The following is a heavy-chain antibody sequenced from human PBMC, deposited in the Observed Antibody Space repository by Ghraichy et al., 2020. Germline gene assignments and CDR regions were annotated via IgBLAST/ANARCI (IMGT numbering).Heavy chain of an antibody. D-gene: IGHD3-22*01. J-gene: IGHJ4*02. CDR3: ARDDPYYYDSSGYYYFDS. Sequence: VKVSCKASGYTFISYGISWVRQAPGQGLEWMGWISGYNGNTDYAQKFQGRVTMTTDTSTSTAYMELRTLRSDDTAIYYCARDDPYYYDSSGYYYFDSWGQGTLVTVSS. CDR1: GYTFISYG. V-gene: IGHV1-18*04. CDR2: ISGYNGNT.